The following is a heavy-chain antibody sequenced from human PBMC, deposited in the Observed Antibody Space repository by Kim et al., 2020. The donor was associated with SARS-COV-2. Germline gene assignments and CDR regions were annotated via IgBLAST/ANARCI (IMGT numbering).Heavy chain of an antibody. CDR2: IYPGDSDT. CDR1: GYSFTSYW. V-gene: IGHV5-51*01. D-gene: IGHD3-3*01. CDR3: ARLKVEGSWRYGMDV. Sequence: GESLKISCKGSGYSFTSYWIGWVRQMPGKGLEWMGIIYPGDSDTRYSPSFQGQVTISADKSISTAYLQWSSLKASDTAMYYCARLKVEGSWRYGMDVWGQGTTVTVSS. J-gene: IGHJ6*02.